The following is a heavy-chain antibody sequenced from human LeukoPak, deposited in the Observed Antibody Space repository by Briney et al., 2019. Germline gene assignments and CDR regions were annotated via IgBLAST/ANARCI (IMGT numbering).Heavy chain of an antibody. D-gene: IGHD3-10*01. CDR3: ARDLDYYGSGSYLNGKDV. CDR1: GFTLSSYA. CDR2: ISYDGSNK. V-gene: IGHV3-30-3*01. Sequence: GGSLRLSCVASGFTLSSYAMHWVRQAPGKGLEWVAVISYDGSNKYYADSVKGRFTISRDNSKNTLYLQMNSLRAEDTAVYYCARDLDYYGSGSYLNGKDVWGQGTTVTVSS. J-gene: IGHJ6*02.